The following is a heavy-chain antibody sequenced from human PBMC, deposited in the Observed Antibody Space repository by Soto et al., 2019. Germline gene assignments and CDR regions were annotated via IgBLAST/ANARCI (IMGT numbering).Heavy chain of an antibody. J-gene: IGHJ3*02. CDR1: GGTFSSYD. CDR3: TLERRGTFDI. V-gene: IGHV1-69*12. Sequence: QVQLVQSGAEVKKPGSSVKVSCKASGGTFSSYDISWVRQAPGQGLEWMGGIIPIFGTANYAQKLQGRVTITADEYTSTAYMELSSLRSEDTAVYYCTLERRGTFDIWGQGTMVTVSS. CDR2: IIPIFGTA. D-gene: IGHD3-3*01.